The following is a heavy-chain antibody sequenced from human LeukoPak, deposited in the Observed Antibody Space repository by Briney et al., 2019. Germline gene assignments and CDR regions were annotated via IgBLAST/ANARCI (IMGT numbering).Heavy chain of an antibody. CDR1: GSIFSNYW. CDR3: ARASAGDYPDY. J-gene: IGHJ4*02. Sequence: PGGSLRLSCAASGSIFSNYWMRWVRQAPGKGREWVANIKEDGSEKSYVDSVKGRFTISRDNAKNSLYLQMNSLRAEDTAVYYCARASAGDYPDYWGQGTLVTVSS. CDR2: IKEDGSEK. V-gene: IGHV3-7*03. D-gene: IGHD7-27*01.